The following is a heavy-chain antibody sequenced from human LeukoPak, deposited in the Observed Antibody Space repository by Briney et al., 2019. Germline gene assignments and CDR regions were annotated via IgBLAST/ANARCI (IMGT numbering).Heavy chain of an antibody. D-gene: IGHD1-26*01. J-gene: IGHJ5*02. CDR2: INHSGNT. Sequence: SETLSLTCAVYGGSFSGYYWSWIRQPPGKGLEWIGEINHSGNTNYNPSLKSRVTISVDTSKNQFSLKLSSVTAADTAVYYCATRGVGASNWFDPWGQGTLVTVPS. CDR1: GGSFSGYY. V-gene: IGHV4-34*01. CDR3: ATRGVGASNWFDP.